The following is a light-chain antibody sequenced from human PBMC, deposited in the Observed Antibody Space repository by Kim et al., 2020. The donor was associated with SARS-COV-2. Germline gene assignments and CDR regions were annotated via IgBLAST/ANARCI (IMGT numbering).Light chain of an antibody. CDR2: AAY. J-gene: IGKJ2*01. CDR3: QQYGDSPYT. V-gene: IGKV3-20*01. Sequence: LSPGERPTLSWRDSQSMSSKYLTWYQQKPGQPHRLFICAAYKRVTGIPDRFRGSGSGTDFTLTISRLEPEDFAVYYCQQYGDSPYTCGQGNKLEI. CDR1: QSMSSKY.